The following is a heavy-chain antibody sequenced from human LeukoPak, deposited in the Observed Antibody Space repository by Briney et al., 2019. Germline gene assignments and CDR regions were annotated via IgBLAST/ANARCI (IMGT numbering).Heavy chain of an antibody. CDR1: GFTFSDYW. CDR2: IKEDEREK. J-gene: IGHJ6*03. V-gene: IGHV3-7*03. CDR3: AKATGDYVWGSYRYGYMDV. Sequence: GGSLRLSCGGSGFTFSDYWMTWVRQAPGKGLEGVANIKEDEREKNYADSVKGRFTISRDNAKKSLYLQMNSLRAEDTAVYYCAKATGDYVWGSYRYGYMDVWGKGTTVTVSS. D-gene: IGHD3-16*02.